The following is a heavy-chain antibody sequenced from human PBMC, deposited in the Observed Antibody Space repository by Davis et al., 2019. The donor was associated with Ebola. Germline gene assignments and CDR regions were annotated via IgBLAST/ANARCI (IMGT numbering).Heavy chain of an antibody. D-gene: IGHD6-19*01. CDR2: ISYDGSNK. CDR1: GFTFSSYA. V-gene: IGHV3-30-3*01. Sequence: GGSLRLSCAASGFTFSSYAMHWVRQAPSKGLEWVAVISYDGSNKYYADSVKGRFTISRDNSKNTLYLQMNSLRAEDTAVYYCARDMGAVAGIFDYWGQGTLVIVSP. CDR3: ARDMGAVAGIFDY. J-gene: IGHJ4*02.